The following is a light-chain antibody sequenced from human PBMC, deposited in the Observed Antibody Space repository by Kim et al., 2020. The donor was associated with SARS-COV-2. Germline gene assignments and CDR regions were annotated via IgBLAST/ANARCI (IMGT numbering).Light chain of an antibody. CDR2: GAS. V-gene: IGKV3-20*01. J-gene: IGKJ2*01. CDR3: QQYGSSPYT. CDR1: QSVSSSY. Sequence: LCPGERATLSCRASQSVSSSYLAWYQQKPGQAPRILIYGASSRATGIPDRFSGSGSGTDFTLTISRLEPEDFAVYFCQQYGSSPYTFGQGTKLEI.